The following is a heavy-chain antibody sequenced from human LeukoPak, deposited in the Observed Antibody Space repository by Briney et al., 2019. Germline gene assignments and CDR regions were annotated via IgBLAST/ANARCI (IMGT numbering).Heavy chain of an antibody. J-gene: IGHJ4*02. V-gene: IGHV3-7*01. CDR1: GFTFSSYW. CDR2: IKPDGSER. CDR3: GRVRGSFYFDY. Sequence: GGSLRLSCAASGFTFSSYWMSWVRQAPGKGLEWVANIKPDGSERYYVDSVKGRFTISRDNAKKSLYLQMNSPRAEDTAVYYCGRVRGSFYFDYWGQGTLVTVSS. D-gene: IGHD1-26*01.